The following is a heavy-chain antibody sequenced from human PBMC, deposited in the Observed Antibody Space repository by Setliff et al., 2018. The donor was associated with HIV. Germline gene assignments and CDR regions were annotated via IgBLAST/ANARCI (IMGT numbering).Heavy chain of an antibody. J-gene: IGHJ4*02. D-gene: IGHD2-15*01. V-gene: IGHV4-34*01. Sequence: SETLSLTCAVYGGSISGYYWSWIRQSPGKGLEWIGEINHSGSTNFNPSLKSRVTISLDTSKNQFSLKLNSVTAADTAMYYCARVVDADYLDYWGQGTLVTVSS. CDR1: GGSISGYY. CDR2: INHSGST. CDR3: ARVVDADYLDY.